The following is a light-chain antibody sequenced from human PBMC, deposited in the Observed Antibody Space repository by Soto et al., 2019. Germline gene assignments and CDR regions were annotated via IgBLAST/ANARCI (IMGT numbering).Light chain of an antibody. V-gene: IGKV1-5*03. Sequence: DIQMTQSPSTLSGSVGDRVTITCRASQTISSWLAWYQQKPGKAPKLLIYKASTLKSGIPSRISGSGSGTEFTRAISRLQPDYFATYHCQQYNSYPGAFGQGTKVQLK. CDR1: QTISSW. CDR2: KAS. CDR3: QQYNSYPGA. J-gene: IGKJ1*01.